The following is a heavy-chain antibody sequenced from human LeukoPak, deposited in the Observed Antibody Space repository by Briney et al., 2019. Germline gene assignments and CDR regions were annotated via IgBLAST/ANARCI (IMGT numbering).Heavy chain of an antibody. J-gene: IGHJ4*02. CDR2: ISAYNGNT. CDR3: ARDRDYGDYNTQDLFVY. D-gene: IGHD4-17*01. CDR1: GYTFINFG. Sequence: VASVKVSCKASGYTFINFGISWVRQAPGQGLEWMGWISAYNGNTNYVQRLQGRITMTTDTSTSTAYMELRSLRSDDTAVYYCARDRDYGDYNTQDLFVYWGQGTLVTVSS. V-gene: IGHV1-18*01.